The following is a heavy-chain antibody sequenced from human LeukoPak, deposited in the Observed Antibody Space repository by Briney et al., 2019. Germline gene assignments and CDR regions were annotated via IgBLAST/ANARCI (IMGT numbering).Heavy chain of an antibody. Sequence: SETLSLTCTVSGGSISSGDYYWSWIRQPPGKGLEWIGYIYYSGSTYYNPSLKCRVTISVDTSKNQFSLKLSSVTAADTAVYYCARGANKYSDMGVDGLDWFDPWGQGTLVTVSS. D-gene: IGHD1-26*01. CDR2: IYYSGST. CDR1: GGSISSGDYY. V-gene: IGHV4-30-4*08. CDR3: ARGANKYSDMGVDGLDWFDP. J-gene: IGHJ5*02.